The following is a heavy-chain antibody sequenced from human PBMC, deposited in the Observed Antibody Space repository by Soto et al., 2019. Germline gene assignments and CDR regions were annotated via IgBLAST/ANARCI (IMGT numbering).Heavy chain of an antibody. J-gene: IGHJ4*02. CDR2: INSDGSST. V-gene: IGHV3-74*01. D-gene: IGHD3-3*01. CDR1: GFTFSSYW. Sequence: EVQLVESGGGLVQPGGSRRLSCAASGFTFSSYWMHWVRQAPGKGLVWVSRINSDGSSTSYADSVKGRFTISRDNAKNTLYLQMNSLRAEDTAVYYCARADYDFWSGFYFDYWGQGTLVTISS. CDR3: ARADYDFWSGFYFDY.